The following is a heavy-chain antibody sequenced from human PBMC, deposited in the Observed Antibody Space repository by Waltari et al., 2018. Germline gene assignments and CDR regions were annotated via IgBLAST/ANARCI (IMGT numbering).Heavy chain of an antibody. CDR2: IHSSGTT. V-gene: IGHV4-4*07. CDR1: GGSISGYY. Sequence: QVQLQESGPGLVKPSETLSLPCTVSGGSISGYYWSWIRQPAGKGLEWIGRIHSSGTTNYISSLNSRVTMSIDTSKNQFSLKLSSVTAADTALYYCAKDIPSYNWFDPWGQGILVTVSS. J-gene: IGHJ5*02. CDR3: AKDIPSYNWFDP.